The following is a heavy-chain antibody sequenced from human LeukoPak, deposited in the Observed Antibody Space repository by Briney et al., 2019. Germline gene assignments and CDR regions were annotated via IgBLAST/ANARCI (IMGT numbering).Heavy chain of an antibody. V-gene: IGHV4-4*02. Sequence: SETLSLTCAVSGGSIRSSNWWSWVRQPPGKGLEWIGEIHHSGSTNYTPSFKSRVTISVDKSKNQFSLKLSSITAADTAVYYCARASSPPDYDILTGYYYYYGMDVWGEGTTVTVS. J-gene: IGHJ6*02. CDR1: GGSIRSSNW. CDR3: ARASSPPDYDILTGYYYYYGMDV. D-gene: IGHD3-9*01. CDR2: IHHSGST.